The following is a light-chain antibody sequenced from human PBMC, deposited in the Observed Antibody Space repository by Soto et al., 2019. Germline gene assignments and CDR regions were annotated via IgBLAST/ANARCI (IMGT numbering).Light chain of an antibody. CDR3: QQYNGYWT. CDR1: QSISDS. J-gene: IGKJ1*01. V-gene: IGKV1-5*03. Sequence: DLQMTQSPSTLSASVGDRVTITCRASQSISDSLAWYQQKPGKAPKLLINEASNLKSGVPSRFSGSGSATEYTLTISSLQPDDFASYYCQQYNGYWTFGQGTKVEIK. CDR2: EAS.